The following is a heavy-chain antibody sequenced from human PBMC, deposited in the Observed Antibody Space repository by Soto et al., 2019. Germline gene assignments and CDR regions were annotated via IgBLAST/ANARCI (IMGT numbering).Heavy chain of an antibody. V-gene: IGHV3-30-3*01. CDR3: ARDSHGYSSGWYFH. CDR1: GFTFSSYA. J-gene: IGHJ4*02. CDR2: ISYDGSNK. Sequence: QVQLVESGGGVVQPGRSLRLSCAASGFTFSSYAMHWVRQAPGKGLEWVAVISYDGSNKYYADSVKGRFTISRDNSKNTLYLQMNSLRAEDTAVYYCARDSHGYSSGWYFHWGQGTLVTVSS. D-gene: IGHD6-19*01.